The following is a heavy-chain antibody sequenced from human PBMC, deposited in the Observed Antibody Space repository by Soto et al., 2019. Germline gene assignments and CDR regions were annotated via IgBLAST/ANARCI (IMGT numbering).Heavy chain of an antibody. V-gene: IGHV1-69*13. CDR3: ARSAATAIHPYYYCGMDV. CDR2: IIPIFGTA. CDR1: GGTFSSYA. J-gene: IGHJ6*02. D-gene: IGHD2-21*02. Sequence: SVKVSCKASGGTFSSYAISWVRQAPGQGLEWTGGIIPIFGTANYAQKFQGRVTITADESTSTAYMELSSLRSEDTAVYYCARSAATAIHPYYYCGMDVWGQGTTVTVSS.